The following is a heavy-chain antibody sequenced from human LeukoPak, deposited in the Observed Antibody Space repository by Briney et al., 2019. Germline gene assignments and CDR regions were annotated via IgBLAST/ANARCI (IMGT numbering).Heavy chain of an antibody. CDR1: GFTFSDYY. D-gene: IGHD6-13*01. CDR2: ISTSGGTT. V-gene: IGHV3-23*01. J-gene: IGHJ4*02. Sequence: GGSLRLSCAASGFTFSDYYMSWVRQAPGKGLEWVSAISTSGGTTYYADSVKGRFTISRDNSKNTLYLQMNSLRAEDTALYYCAKPPYSSSWAIDYWGQGTLVTVSS. CDR3: AKPPYSSSWAIDY.